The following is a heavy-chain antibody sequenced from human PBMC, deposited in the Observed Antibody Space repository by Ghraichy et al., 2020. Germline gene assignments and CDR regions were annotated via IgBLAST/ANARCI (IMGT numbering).Heavy chain of an antibody. V-gene: IGHV3-49*03. J-gene: IGHJ6*03. D-gene: IGHD3-10*01. CDR1: GFTFGDYA. CDR3: TRDRDYGSGSYGYYYYMDV. CDR2: IRSKAYGGTT. Sequence: GESLNISCTASGFTFGDYAMSWFRQAPGKGLEWVGFIRSKAYGGTTEYAASVKGRFTISRDDSKSIAYLQMNSLKTEDTAVYYCTRDRDYGSGSYGYYYYMDVWGKGTTVTVSS.